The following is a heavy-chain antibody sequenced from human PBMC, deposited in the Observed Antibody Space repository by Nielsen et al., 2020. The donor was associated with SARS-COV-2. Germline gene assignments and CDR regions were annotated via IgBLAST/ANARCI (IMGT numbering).Heavy chain of an antibody. Sequence: ASVKVSCKASGYTFTNYAMHWVRQAPGQRLEWMGWISAYNGNTNYAQKLQGRVTMTTDTSTSTAYMELRSLRSDDTAVYYCAREGYSSSAGIWGQGTMVTVSS. CDR2: ISAYNGNT. J-gene: IGHJ3*02. D-gene: IGHD6-6*01. V-gene: IGHV1-18*01. CDR3: AREGYSSSAGI. CDR1: GYTFTNYA.